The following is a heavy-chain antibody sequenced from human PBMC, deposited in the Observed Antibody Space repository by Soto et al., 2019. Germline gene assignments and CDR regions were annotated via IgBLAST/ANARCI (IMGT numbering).Heavy chain of an antibody. CDR3: ARFSGSYNDRYFDY. CDR1: GDSIT. D-gene: IGHD1-26*01. J-gene: IGHJ4*02. CDR2: IYYSGST. V-gene: IGHV4-39*01. Sequence: TSETLSLTCTVSGDSITWGWIRQPPGKGLEWIGSIYYSGSTYYNPSLNSRVTISVDTSRIQFSLKLISVTAADTAVYYCARFSGSYNDRYFDYWGQGTLVTVSS.